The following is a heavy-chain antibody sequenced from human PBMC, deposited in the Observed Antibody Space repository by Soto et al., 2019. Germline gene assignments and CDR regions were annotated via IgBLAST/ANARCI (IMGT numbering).Heavy chain of an antibody. CDR2: IAFDGSQE. J-gene: IGHJ6*02. D-gene: IGHD2-21*02. V-gene: IGHV3-30*03. Sequence: LRLSCAASGFSFNTSGMHWVRQAPGKGLEWVAVIAFDGSQEFYGDSVRGRFTISRDNSKNTLFLQMKSLTPEDTAVYYCATKVRVTNYLYYGMDVWGQGTTVTVSS. CDR1: GFSFNTSG. CDR3: ATKVRVTNYLYYGMDV.